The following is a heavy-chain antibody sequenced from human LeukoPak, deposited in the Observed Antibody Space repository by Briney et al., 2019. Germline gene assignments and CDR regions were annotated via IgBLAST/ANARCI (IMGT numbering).Heavy chain of an antibody. CDR2: IGYDGSNK. D-gene: IGHD3-10*01. V-gene: IGHV3-33*01. Sequence: GRSLRLSCAASGFTFSDYAMHWVRQAPGKGLEWVAVIGYDGSNKYDADSVKGRLTISRDNSKNMMYQQMNSLRAEDTAVYYCARDRFMVRGVMVGTFDLWGQGTMVTVSS. CDR3: ARDRFMVRGVMVGTFDL. J-gene: IGHJ3*01. CDR1: GFTFSDYA.